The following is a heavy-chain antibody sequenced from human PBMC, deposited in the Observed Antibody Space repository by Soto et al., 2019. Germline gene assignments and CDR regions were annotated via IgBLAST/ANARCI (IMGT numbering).Heavy chain of an antibody. CDR2: IIPIFGTA. V-gene: IGHV1-69*13. CDR1: GGTFSSYA. Sequence: ASVKVSCKASGGTFSSYAISWVRQAPGQGLEWMGGIIPIFGTANYAQKFQGRVTITADESTSTAYMELSSLRSEDTAVYYCARDSFGLGNSGSPTYYGRDVWGQGTTVTVSS. J-gene: IGHJ6*02. D-gene: IGHD3-10*01. CDR3: ARDSFGLGNSGSPTYYGRDV.